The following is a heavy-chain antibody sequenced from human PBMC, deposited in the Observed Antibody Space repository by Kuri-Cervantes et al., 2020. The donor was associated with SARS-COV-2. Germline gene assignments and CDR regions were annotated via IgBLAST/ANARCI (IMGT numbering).Heavy chain of an antibody. CDR3: ARHFRHKDWLIPEVSTYFDS. CDR2: IYPGDSDT. J-gene: IGHJ4*02. V-gene: IGHV5-51*01. CDR1: GYTFPTYW. Sequence: GESLRLSCKGSGYTFPTYWISWVSQMPGKGLEWMGVIYPGDSDTRYSPSFQGQVTLSSDRSIITAYLQWSSMKASDTAIYYCARHFRHKDWLIPEVSTYFDSWGQGTLVTVSS. D-gene: IGHD3-22*01.